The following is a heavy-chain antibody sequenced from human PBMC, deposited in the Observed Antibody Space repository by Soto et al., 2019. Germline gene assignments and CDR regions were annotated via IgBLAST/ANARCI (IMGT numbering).Heavy chain of an antibody. V-gene: IGHV1-3*01. CDR3: ARVYDSGDQRDD. CDR1: GYTFTSYA. D-gene: IGHD3-16*01. J-gene: IGHJ4*02. Sequence: QVQLVQSGAAVKKPGASVKVSCKASGYTFTSYAMHWVRQAPGQRREWMGWINAGNGNTKYSQKFQGRDTINRDTPASTACVELSSSRCEDTAVYYGARVYDSGDQRDDWGQGTLVTVSS. CDR2: INAGNGNT.